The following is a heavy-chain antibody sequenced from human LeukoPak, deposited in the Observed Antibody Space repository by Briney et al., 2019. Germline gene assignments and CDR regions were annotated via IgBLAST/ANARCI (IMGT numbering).Heavy chain of an antibody. J-gene: IGHJ6*03. CDR1: GYSISSGYY. V-gene: IGHV4-38-2*02. CDR3: ARHLVRGVIPYYMDV. Sequence: SETLSLTCTVSGYSISSGYYWGWIRQPPGKGLEWIGIIYHSGSTYYKSSLKSRLTISVDTSKNQFSLKLSSVTAADTAVYYCARHLVRGVIPYYMDVWGKGTTVTVSS. D-gene: IGHD3-10*01. CDR2: IYHSGST.